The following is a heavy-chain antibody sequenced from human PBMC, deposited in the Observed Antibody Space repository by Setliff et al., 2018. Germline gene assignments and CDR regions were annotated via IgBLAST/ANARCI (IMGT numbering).Heavy chain of an antibody. J-gene: IGHJ4*02. V-gene: IGHV4-39*01. CDR3: ARTGTYRYFDS. D-gene: IGHD1-1*01. CDR1: GGSISSGVYY. CDR2: IYHGGKT. Sequence: PSETLSLTCTVSGGSISSGVYYWGWIRQPPGKGPEWIGRIYHGGKTYYNTSLESRLTISVDTSKNQFSLKLRSVTAADTAVYYCARTGTYRYFDSWGQGTLVTVSS.